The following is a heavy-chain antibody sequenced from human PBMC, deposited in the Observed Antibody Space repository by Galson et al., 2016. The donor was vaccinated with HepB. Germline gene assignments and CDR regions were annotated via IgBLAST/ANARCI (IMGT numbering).Heavy chain of an antibody. J-gene: IGHJ6*02. CDR1: GYSFTSYW. D-gene: IGHD2-2*01. V-gene: IGHV5-10-1*01. CDR3: ARHSGYCSSAGCLIALSYYYGLDV. CDR2: IDPRDSYT. Sequence: QSGAEVKAPGESLTISCKGSGYSFTSYWISWVRQVPGKGLEWVGRIDPRDSYTNYSPSFQGHVTISVDKSFSTAYLQWSGLKASDTAMYYCARHSGYCSSAGCLIALSYYYGLDVWGQRTPVTVSS.